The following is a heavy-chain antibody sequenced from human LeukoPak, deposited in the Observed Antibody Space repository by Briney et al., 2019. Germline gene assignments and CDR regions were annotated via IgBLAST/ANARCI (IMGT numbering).Heavy chain of an antibody. D-gene: IGHD3-10*01. J-gene: IGHJ5*02. Sequence: SETLSLTCTVSGGSISSSSYYWGWIRQPPGKGLEWIGSIYYSGGTYYNPSLKSRVTISVDTSKNQFSLKLSSVTAADTAVYYCARHTKDYGSGLVYWFDPWGQGTLVTVSS. CDR2: IYYSGGT. V-gene: IGHV4-39*01. CDR1: GGSISSSSYY. CDR3: ARHTKDYGSGLVYWFDP.